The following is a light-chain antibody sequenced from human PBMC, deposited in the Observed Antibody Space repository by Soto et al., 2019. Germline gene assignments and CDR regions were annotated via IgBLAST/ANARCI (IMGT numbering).Light chain of an antibody. J-gene: IGLJ1*01. CDR1: SSDVGGYDY. CDR2: EVT. V-gene: IGLV2-8*01. CDR3: SSYTGGNPSYV. Sequence: QSVLPQPPSASGSPGQSVTISCTGTSSDVGGYDYVSWYQQHPGKAPKPMIYEVTIRPSGVSDRFSGSKSGHTASLTVSGLQAEDEADYYCSSYTGGNPSYVFGTGTKVTVL.